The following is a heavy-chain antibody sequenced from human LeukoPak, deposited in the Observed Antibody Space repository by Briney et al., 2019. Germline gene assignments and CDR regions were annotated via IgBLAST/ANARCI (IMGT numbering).Heavy chain of an antibody. Sequence: GGSLRLSCAASGFTFSSYAMHWVRQAPGKGLEWVAVISYDGSNKYYADSVKGRFTISRDNSKNTLYLQMNSLRAEDTAVYYCARDQSEVATITGFFDYWGQGTLVTVSS. J-gene: IGHJ4*02. CDR2: ISYDGSNK. CDR3: ARDQSEVATITGFFDY. V-gene: IGHV3-30-3*01. D-gene: IGHD5-24*01. CDR1: GFTFSSYA.